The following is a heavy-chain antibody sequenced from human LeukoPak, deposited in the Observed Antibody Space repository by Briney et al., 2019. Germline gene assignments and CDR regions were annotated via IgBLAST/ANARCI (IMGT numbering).Heavy chain of an antibody. J-gene: IGHJ4*02. CDR1: GFTFSSYW. V-gene: IGHV3-7*01. D-gene: IGHD2-2*02. CDR3: ARDAEVVPAAIDYFDY. CDR2: IKQDGSEK. Sequence: PGGSLRLSCAASGFTFSSYWMSWVRQAPGKGLEWVANIKQDGSEKYYVDSVKGRFTISRDNAKYSLYLQMNSLRAEDTAVYYCARDAEVVPAAIDYFDYWGQGTLVTVSS.